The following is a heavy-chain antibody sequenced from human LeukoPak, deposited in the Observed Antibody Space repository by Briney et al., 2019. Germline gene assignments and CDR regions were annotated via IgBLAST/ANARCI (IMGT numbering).Heavy chain of an antibody. D-gene: IGHD3-16*01. CDR1: GYTFTTYW. Sequence: PGESLKISCKASGYTFTTYWIGWVRQMPGRGLEWMGIVYPGDSDTRYSPSFQGQVTISADKSINTAYLQWSSLKASDTAIYYCARRGSNWFDPWGQGTLVTVSS. CDR3: ARRGSNWFDP. V-gene: IGHV5-51*01. J-gene: IGHJ5*02. CDR2: VYPGDSDT.